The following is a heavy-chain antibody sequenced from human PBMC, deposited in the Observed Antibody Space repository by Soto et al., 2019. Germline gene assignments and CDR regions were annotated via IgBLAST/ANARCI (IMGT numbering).Heavy chain of an antibody. D-gene: IGHD3-16*01. CDR3: AALGNWSDP. J-gene: IGHJ5*02. V-gene: IGHV3-43*01. CDR1: GFTFDDYT. Sequence: GGSLRLSCAASGFTFDDYTMHWVRQAPGKGLEWVSLISWDGGSTYYADSVKGRFTISRDNSKNSLYLQMNSLRTEDTALYYCAALGNWSDPWGQGTLVTVSS. CDR2: ISWDGGST.